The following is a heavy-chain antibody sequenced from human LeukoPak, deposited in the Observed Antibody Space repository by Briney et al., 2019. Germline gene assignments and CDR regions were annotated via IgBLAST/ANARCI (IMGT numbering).Heavy chain of an antibody. CDR1: GFTFSSYG. V-gene: IGHV3-30*18. D-gene: IGHD2-15*01. CDR2: ISYAGSNK. Sequence: GRSLRLSCAASGFTFSSYGMHWVRQAPGKGLEWVAVISYAGSNKYYADSVKGRFTISRDNSKNTLYLQMNSLRAEDTAVYYCAKGVSGYCSGGSCYFDWFDPWGQGTLVTVSS. J-gene: IGHJ5*02. CDR3: AKGVSGYCSGGSCYFDWFDP.